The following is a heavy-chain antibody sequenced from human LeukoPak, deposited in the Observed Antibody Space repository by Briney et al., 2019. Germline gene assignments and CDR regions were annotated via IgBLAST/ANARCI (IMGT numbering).Heavy chain of an antibody. CDR2: ISYDGSNK. J-gene: IGHJ4*02. CDR1: GFTFSSYA. V-gene: IGHV3-30-3*01. Sequence: PGGSLRLSCAASGFTFSSYAMHWVRQAPGKGLEWVAVISYDGSNKYYADSVKGRFTISRDNSKNTLYLQMNSLRAEDTALYHCAKGPLIEVAGTTWDYWGQGTLVTVSS. D-gene: IGHD6-19*01. CDR3: AKGPLIEVAGTTWDY.